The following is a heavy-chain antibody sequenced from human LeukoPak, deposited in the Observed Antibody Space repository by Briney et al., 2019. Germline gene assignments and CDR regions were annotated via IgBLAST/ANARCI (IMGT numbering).Heavy chain of an antibody. Sequence: SETLSLTCTVSGGSVSSGSYYWSWIRQPPGKGLEWIGYIYYSGSTNYNPSLKSRVTISVDTSKNQFSLKLRSVTAADAAVYYCARHYVGYYGSSWYYYGMDVWGQGTTVTVSS. V-gene: IGHV4-61*01. CDR1: GGSVSSGSYY. CDR3: ARHYVGYYGSSWYYYGMDV. CDR2: IYYSGST. D-gene: IGHD6-13*01. J-gene: IGHJ6*02.